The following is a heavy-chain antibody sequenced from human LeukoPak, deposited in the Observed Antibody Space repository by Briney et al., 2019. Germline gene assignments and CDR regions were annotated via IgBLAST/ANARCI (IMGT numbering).Heavy chain of an antibody. Sequence: GGSLRLSCAASGFTFSSYGMHWVRQAPGKGLEWVAFIRYDASNKYYADSVKGRFTISRDNSKNTLYLQMNSLRAEDTAVYYCAALLTWFGELLSPLDIWGQGTLVTVSS. D-gene: IGHD3-10*01. J-gene: IGHJ3*02. CDR3: AALLTWFGELLSPLDI. V-gene: IGHV3-30*02. CDR1: GFTFSSYG. CDR2: IRYDASNK.